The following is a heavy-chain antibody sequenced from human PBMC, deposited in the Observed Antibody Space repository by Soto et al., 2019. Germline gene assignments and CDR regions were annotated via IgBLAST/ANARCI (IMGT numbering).Heavy chain of an antibody. CDR3: ARGGTWPTRFDP. D-gene: IGHD1-1*01. CDR1: GGPLGPDY. Sequence: SETLSLTCAGYGGPLGPDYCSWIRQSPGRGLEWIGEVRYHGATNYNPSLRGRATVSVDMSKNQFSLKLTSLTAADTAVYYCARGGTWPTRFDPWGPGTPVTVSS. V-gene: IGHV4-34*01. J-gene: IGHJ5*02. CDR2: VRYHGAT.